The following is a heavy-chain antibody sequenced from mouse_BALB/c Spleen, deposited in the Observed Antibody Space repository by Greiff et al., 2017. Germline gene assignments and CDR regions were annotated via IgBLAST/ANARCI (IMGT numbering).Heavy chain of an antibody. D-gene: IGHD1-1*01. V-gene: IGHV14-3*02. CDR3: ARDYYLYAMDY. Sequence: VQLQQSGAELVKPGAPVKLSCTASGFNIKDTYMHWVKQRPEQGLEWIGRIDPANGNTKYDPKFQGKATITADTSSNTAYLQLSSLTSEDTAVYYCARDYYLYAMDYWGQGTSVTVSS. CDR1: GFNIKDTY. CDR2: IDPANGNT. J-gene: IGHJ4*01.